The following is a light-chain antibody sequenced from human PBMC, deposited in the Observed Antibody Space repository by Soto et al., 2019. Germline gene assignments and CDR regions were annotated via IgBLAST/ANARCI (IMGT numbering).Light chain of an antibody. CDR1: QSVSNNY. V-gene: IGKV3-20*01. J-gene: IGKJ4*01. Sequence: EKLMSQSPATLSVSPGERATLSCRASQSVSNNYLAWYQQKPGQAPRLLIYGASKRATGIPDRFSGSGSGTDFSLTISRLEPEDFAVYYCQEYGTSPRLTFGGGTKVDIK. CDR3: QEYGTSPRLT. CDR2: GAS.